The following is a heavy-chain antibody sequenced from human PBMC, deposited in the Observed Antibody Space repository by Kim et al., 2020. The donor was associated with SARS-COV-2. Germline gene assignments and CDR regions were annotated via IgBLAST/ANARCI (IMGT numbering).Heavy chain of an antibody. V-gene: IGHV3-49*02. D-gene: IGHD5-18*01. J-gene: IGHJ5*02. Sequence: YAASVKGRFTISRDDSKSIAYLQMNSLKTEDTAVYYCTRTDTAMVAWFDPWGQGTLVTVSS. CDR3: TRTDTAMVAWFDP.